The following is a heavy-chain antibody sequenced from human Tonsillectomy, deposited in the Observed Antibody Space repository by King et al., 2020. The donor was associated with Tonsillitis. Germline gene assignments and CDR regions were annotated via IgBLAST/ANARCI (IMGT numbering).Heavy chain of an antibody. D-gene: IGHD3-3*01. V-gene: IGHV3-7*01. CDR3: ARPLTVDYAFDI. Sequence: VQLVESGGGFVQPGGSLRLSCAATGFTVSIYWMSGVRQAPGKGLDWGANIKQHGSDENYVDSVKGRFTISRDNAKNSLYLQMNSLRAEETAVYYCARPLTVDYAFDIWGQGTTVTVSS. CDR1: GFTVSIYW. J-gene: IGHJ3*02. CDR2: IKQHGSDE.